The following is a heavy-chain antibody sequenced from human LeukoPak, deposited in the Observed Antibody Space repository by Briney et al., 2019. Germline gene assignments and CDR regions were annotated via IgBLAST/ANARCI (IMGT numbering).Heavy chain of an antibody. D-gene: IGHD6-13*01. J-gene: IGHJ4*02. Sequence: GGSLRLSCAASGFTFSSYAMSWVRQAPGRGLEWVSAISGSGGSTYYADSVKGRFTISRDNSKNTLYLQMNSLRAEDTAVYYCAKPLYSSSWYTGYWGQGTLVTVSS. CDR1: GFTFSSYA. V-gene: IGHV3-23*01. CDR2: ISGSGGST. CDR3: AKPLYSSSWYTGY.